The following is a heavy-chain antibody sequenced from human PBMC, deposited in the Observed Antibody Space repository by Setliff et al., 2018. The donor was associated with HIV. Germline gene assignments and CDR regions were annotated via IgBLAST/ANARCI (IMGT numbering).Heavy chain of an antibody. CDR3: ATGGMAAAGPGGGHGLDV. J-gene: IGHJ6*02. D-gene: IGHD6-13*01. CDR2: LSGSGGST. Sequence: GGSLRLSCEASGFPFSAYAFSWVRQAPGKGLEWVSSLSGSGGSTYYADSVKGRFTISRDNSKNTLYLRMNSLRAEDTAVYYCATGGMAAAGPGGGHGLDVWGQGTTVTVSS. V-gene: IGHV3-23*01. CDR1: GFPFSAYA.